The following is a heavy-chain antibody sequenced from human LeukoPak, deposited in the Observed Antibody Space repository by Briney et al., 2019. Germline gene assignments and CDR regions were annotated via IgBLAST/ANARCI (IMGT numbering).Heavy chain of an antibody. CDR1: GFTFSSYW. V-gene: IGHV3-7*01. CDR2: IKQDGSEK. Sequence: HSGGSLRLSCAASGFTFSSYWMSWVRQAPGKGLEWVANIKQDGSEKYYVDSVKGRFTISRDNAKNSLYLQMNSLRAEDTAVYYCARGGPPGYSSSWYSPYYYYGMDVWGQGTTVTVSS. CDR3: ARGGPPGYSSSWYSPYYYYGMDV. D-gene: IGHD6-13*01. J-gene: IGHJ6*02.